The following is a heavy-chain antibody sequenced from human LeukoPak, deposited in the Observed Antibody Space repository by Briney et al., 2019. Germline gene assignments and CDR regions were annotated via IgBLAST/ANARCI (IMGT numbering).Heavy chain of an antibody. D-gene: IGHD1-20*01. J-gene: IGHJ6*03. CDR1: GYTFTGYY. Sequence: ASVKVSCKASGYTFTGYYMHWVRQAPGQGLEWTGWINPNSGGTNYAQKFQGRVTMTRDTSISTAYMELSRLRSDDTAVYYCARDPSKDNWNPYYYMDVWGKGTTVTVSS. CDR2: INPNSGGT. CDR3: ARDPSKDNWNPYYYMDV. V-gene: IGHV1-2*02.